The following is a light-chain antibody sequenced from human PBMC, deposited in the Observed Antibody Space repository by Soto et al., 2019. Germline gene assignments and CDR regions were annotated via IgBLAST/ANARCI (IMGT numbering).Light chain of an antibody. V-gene: IGKV1-39*01. Sequence: DIQMTQSPSSLSASVGDRVTITCRASQSISSYLNWYQQKPGKVPKLLIYAASSLQSGVPSRFSGSGSGTDFTLTTSSLQPEDFATYYCQQSYSTPRTFXQGTKVDIK. CDR2: AAS. CDR3: QQSYSTPRT. CDR1: QSISSY. J-gene: IGKJ1*01.